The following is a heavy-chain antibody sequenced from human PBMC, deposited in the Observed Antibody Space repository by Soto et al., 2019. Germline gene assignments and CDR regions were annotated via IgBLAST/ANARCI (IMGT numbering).Heavy chain of an antibody. D-gene: IGHD3-22*01. CDR3: ARGAHDSSGYYYIPYY. J-gene: IGHJ4*02. Sequence: GGSLRLSCAASGFTFSSYDMHWVRQATGKGLEWVSAIGTAGDTYYPGSVKGRFTISRENAKNSLYLQMNSLRAEDTAVYYCARGAHDSSGYYYIPYYWGQGTLVTVSS. V-gene: IGHV3-13*01. CDR1: GFTFSSYD. CDR2: IGTAGDT.